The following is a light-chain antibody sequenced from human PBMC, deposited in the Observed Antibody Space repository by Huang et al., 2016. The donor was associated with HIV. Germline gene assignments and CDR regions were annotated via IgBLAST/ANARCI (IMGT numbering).Light chain of an antibody. CDR1: QSISTY. Sequence: DIQMTQSPSSLSASVGDRVTITCRASQSISTYLHWYQQKPGRAPKLLIHSASSLQSGVPSRFSGSGSGTDFTLTISSLQPEDFATYFCQQSYTTLGTFGRGTNLEIK. CDR3: QQSYTTLGT. CDR2: SAS. J-gene: IGKJ2*01. V-gene: IGKV1-39*01.